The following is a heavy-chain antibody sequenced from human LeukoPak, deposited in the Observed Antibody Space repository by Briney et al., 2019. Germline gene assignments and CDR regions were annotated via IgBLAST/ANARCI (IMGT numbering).Heavy chain of an antibody. CDR2: IYYSGST. CDR1: GGSISSSSYY. CDR3: ARGSGSYYDY. D-gene: IGHD3-10*01. J-gene: IGHJ4*02. V-gene: IGHV4-39*01. Sequence: SETLSLTCTVSGGSISSSSYYWGWIRQPPGKGLEWIGCIYYSGSTYYNPSLKSRITISVDTSKNQFSLKLSSVTAADTAVYYCARGSGSYYDYWGQGTLVTVSS.